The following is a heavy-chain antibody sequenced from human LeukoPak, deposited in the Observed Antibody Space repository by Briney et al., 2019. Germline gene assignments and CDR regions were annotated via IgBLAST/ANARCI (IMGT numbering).Heavy chain of an antibody. J-gene: IGHJ4*02. D-gene: IGHD1-7*01. CDR2: INHNSGGT. CDR3: ARDLIKNWNYGSGY. V-gene: IGHV1-2*02. CDR1: GYTFTGYY. Sequence: ASVKVSCKASGYTFTGYYMHWVRQAPGQGLELMGWINHNSGGTNYAQKFQGRVTMTRDTSISTAYMELSRLRSDDTAVYYCARDLIKNWNYGSGYWGQGTLVTVSS.